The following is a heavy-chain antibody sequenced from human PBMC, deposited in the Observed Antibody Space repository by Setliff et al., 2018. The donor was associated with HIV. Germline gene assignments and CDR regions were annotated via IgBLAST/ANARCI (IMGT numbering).Heavy chain of an antibody. J-gene: IGHJ5*01. CDR2: ISSSGTNT. D-gene: IGHD3-16*01. V-gene: IGHV3-11*04. CDR1: GFAFTDYY. CDR3: ARGGANPSWFDS. Sequence: GGSLRLSCKASGFAFTDYYMTWIRQAPGKGLEWIAYISSSGTNTHYADSVRGRFTISRDNAKNTLYLQMDSLRAEDTAVYYCARGGANPSWFDSWGQGTLVTVSS.